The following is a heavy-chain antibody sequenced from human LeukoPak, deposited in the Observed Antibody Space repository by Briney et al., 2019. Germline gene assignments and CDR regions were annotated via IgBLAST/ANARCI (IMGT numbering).Heavy chain of an antibody. V-gene: IGHV4-59*01. D-gene: IGHD1-26*01. J-gene: IGHJ6*03. CDR3: ASLSYSGSYFSYYYMDV. Sequence: SETLSLTCTVSGGSISSYYWSWIRQPPGKGLEWIGYIYYSGSTNYNPSLKSRVTISVDTSKNQFSLKLSSVTAADTAVYYCASLSYSGSYFSYYYMDVWGKGTTVTVSS. CDR1: GGSISSYY. CDR2: IYYSGST.